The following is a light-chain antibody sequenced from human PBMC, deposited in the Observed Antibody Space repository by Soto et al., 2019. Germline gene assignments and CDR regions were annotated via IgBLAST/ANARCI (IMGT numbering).Light chain of an antibody. V-gene: IGLV1-44*01. CDR2: NFN. CDR3: AAWDDSLTAL. CDR1: SSNIGSNT. Sequence: QSALTQPPSASGTPGQRVTISCSGDSSNIGSNTVNWYQQFPGTAPKLLIYNFNQRPSGVPDRFSGSKSGTSASLAISGLQSEDEADYYCAAWDDSLTALFGGGTKVTVL. J-gene: IGLJ3*02.